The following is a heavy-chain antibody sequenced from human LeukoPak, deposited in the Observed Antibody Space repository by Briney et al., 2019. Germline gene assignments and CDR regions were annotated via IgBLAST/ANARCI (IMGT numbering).Heavy chain of an antibody. D-gene: IGHD6-13*01. J-gene: IGHJ4*02. CDR3: ALSIPATGYYFDY. CDR2: INPSGGST. CDR1: GYTFTTYY. V-gene: IGHV1-46*01. Sequence: GASVKVSCKASGYTFTTYYIHWVRQAPGQGLEWMGIINPSGGSTTYAQKFQGRITKTRDTSTSTAYMELSSLRSEDTAVYYCALSIPATGYYFDYWGQGTLVTVSP.